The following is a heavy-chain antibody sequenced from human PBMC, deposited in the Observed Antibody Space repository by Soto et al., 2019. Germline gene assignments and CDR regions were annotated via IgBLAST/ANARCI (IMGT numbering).Heavy chain of an antibody. Sequence: PSETLSLTCTVSGRSIKNTGANWGWVRQPPGKGLEWIGSVYYTGTTYYNPSLQSRVTISIDTSKNQYSLSVNSVAAADTAVYYCATHTSGSRNGPQTWGQGTLVTLSS. CDR3: ATHTSGSRNGPQT. CDR1: GRSIKNTGAN. V-gene: IGHV4-39*01. D-gene: IGHD1-26*01. CDR2: VYYTGTT. J-gene: IGHJ5*02.